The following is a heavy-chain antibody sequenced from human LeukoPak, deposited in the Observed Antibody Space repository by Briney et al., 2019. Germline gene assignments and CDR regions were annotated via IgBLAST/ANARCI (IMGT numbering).Heavy chain of an antibody. D-gene: IGHD5-18*01. V-gene: IGHV4-34*01. CDR2: INHSGST. J-gene: IGHJ4*02. CDR3: ARGFSYGRKFDY. CDR1: GGSFSGYY. Sequence: SETLSLTCAVYGGSFSGYYWSWIRQPPGKGLEWIGEINHSGSTNYNPSLKSRVTISVDTSKNQFSLKLSSVTAADTAVYYCARGFSYGRKFDYWDQGTLVTVSS.